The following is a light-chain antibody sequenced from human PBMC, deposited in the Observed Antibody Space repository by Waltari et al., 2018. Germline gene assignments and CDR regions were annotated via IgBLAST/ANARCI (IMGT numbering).Light chain of an antibody. CDR3: QQRNSWPPT. CDR1: PSVSSY. CDR2: DAS. V-gene: IGKV3-11*01. Sequence: EIVLKQSPATQSLSPGERDTLSCRASPSVSSYLDWYQQKPGQAPRLLIYDASNGATGFPARFSGSGSRTDFTLTIITLEPEDFAIYYWQQRNSWPPTFGQGTKVEIK. J-gene: IGKJ1*01.